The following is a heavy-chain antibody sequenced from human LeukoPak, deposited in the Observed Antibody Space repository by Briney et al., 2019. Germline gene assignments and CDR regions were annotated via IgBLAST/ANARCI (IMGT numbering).Heavy chain of an antibody. CDR1: GFTFSSCA. Sequence: GGSLRLSCAASGFTFSSCAMHWVRQAPGKGLEWVAVISYDGSNKYYADSVKGRFTISRDNSKNTLYLQMNSLRAEDTAVYYCAREIMIVAPRLSDYWGQGTLVTVSS. CDR3: AREIMIVAPRLSDY. J-gene: IGHJ4*02. CDR2: ISYDGSNK. D-gene: IGHD3-22*01. V-gene: IGHV3-30*04.